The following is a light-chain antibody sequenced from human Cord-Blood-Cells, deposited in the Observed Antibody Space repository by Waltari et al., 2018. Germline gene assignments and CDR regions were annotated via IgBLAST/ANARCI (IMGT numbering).Light chain of an antibody. J-gene: IGKJ1*01. V-gene: IGKV1-39*01. CDR2: AAS. CDR1: QSISSY. Sequence: DIQMTQSPSSLSASVGARVTITCRASQSISSYLNWYQQKPGKAPKLLLYAASSLQSGVPSRFSGSGSGTDFTLTISSLQPEDFATYYGQQSYSTPRTFGQGTKVEIK. CDR3: QQSYSTPRT.